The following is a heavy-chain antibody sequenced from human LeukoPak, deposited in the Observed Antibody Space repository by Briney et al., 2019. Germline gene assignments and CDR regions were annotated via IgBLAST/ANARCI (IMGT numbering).Heavy chain of an antibody. J-gene: IGHJ6*02. V-gene: IGHV3-23*01. Sequence: GGSLRLSCAASGFTFSSYAMSWVRQAPGKGLEWVSVISNSGGSTWYADSVKGRVAISRDNSQNTVFLQMNSVRVEDTAVYYCARSYSNHLFGMDVWGQGTAVTVSS. CDR3: ARSYSNHLFGMDV. CDR2: ISNSGGST. CDR1: GFTFSSYA. D-gene: IGHD4-11*01.